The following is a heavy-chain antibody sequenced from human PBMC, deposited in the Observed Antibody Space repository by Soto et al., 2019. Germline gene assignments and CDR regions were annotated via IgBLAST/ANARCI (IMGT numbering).Heavy chain of an antibody. CDR3: ARLWSCSVGY. D-gene: IGHD3-3*01. J-gene: IGHJ4*02. CDR1: GGSISSYY. V-gene: IGHV4-59*08. CDR2: IYYSGST. Sequence: QVQLQESGPGLVKPSETLSLTCTVSGGSISSYYWSWIRQPPGKGLEWIGYIYYSGSTNYYPSLRSQVTISVDTSKFQFPLTLSSVAAEDTALYSCARLWSCSVGYLGQGTLVTVSS.